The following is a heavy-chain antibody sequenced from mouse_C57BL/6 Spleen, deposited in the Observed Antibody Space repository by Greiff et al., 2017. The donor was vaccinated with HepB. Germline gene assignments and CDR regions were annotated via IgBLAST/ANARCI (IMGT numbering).Heavy chain of an antibody. Sequence: QVQLQQPGAELVKPGASVKVSCKASGYTFTSYWMHWVKQRPGQGLEWIGRIHPSDSDTNYNQKFKGKDTLTVDKSSSTAYMQLSSLTSEDSAVYCCASSSGYDCYAMDYWGQGTSVTVSS. CDR1: GYTFTSYW. D-gene: IGHD3-2*02. V-gene: IGHV1-74*01. CDR3: ASSSGYDCYAMDY. J-gene: IGHJ4*01. CDR2: IHPSDSDT.